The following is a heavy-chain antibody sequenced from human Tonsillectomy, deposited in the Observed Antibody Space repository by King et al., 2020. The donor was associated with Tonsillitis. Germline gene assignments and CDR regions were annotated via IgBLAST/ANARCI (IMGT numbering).Heavy chain of an antibody. Sequence: DVQLVESGGGLVQPGGSLRLSCSASGFSFSSYAMHWVRQAPGKGLEYVSAISSDGGKTYHADSVKGRFTISRDNSKNTLYLQMSSLRAEDTAVYYCVKDLREMGDSSGYWRGHFYYMDVWGKGTTVTVSS. CDR2: ISSDGGKT. CDR3: VKDLREMGDSSGYWRGHFYYMDV. D-gene: IGHD3-22*01. J-gene: IGHJ6*03. V-gene: IGHV3-64D*06. CDR1: GFSFSSYA.